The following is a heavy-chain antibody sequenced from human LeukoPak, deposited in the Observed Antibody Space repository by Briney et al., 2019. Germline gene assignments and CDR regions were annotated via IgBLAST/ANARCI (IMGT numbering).Heavy chain of an antibody. Sequence: WASVNVSCKASGYTFTNYDINWVRQATGQGLEWMGWMGSNSGDTGYAQKFQDRVIMTRDTFISTAYMELNNVRSEDTAVYYCVRGPPNWGFDYWGQGTLVTVSS. CDR3: VRGPPNWGFDY. J-gene: IGHJ4*02. CDR1: GYTFTNYD. CDR2: MGSNSGDT. D-gene: IGHD7-27*01. V-gene: IGHV1-8*01.